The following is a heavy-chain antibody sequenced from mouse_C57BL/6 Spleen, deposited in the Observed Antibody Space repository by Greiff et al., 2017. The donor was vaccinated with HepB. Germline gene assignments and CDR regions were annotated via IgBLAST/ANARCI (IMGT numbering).Heavy chain of an antibody. Sequence: EVQVVESGGGLVQPGGSLKLSCAASGFTFSDYGMAWVRQAPRKGPEWVAFISNLAYSIYYADTVTGRSTISRENAKNTLYLEMSSLRSEDTAMYYCALSYDGYYGFAYWGQGTLVTVSA. CDR2: ISNLAYSI. J-gene: IGHJ3*01. CDR3: ALSYDGYYGFAY. V-gene: IGHV5-15*01. CDR1: GFTFSDYG. D-gene: IGHD2-3*01.